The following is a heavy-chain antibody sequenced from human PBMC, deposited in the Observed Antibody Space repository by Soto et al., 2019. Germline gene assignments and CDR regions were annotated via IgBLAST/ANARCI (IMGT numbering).Heavy chain of an antibody. Sequence: ASVKVSCKASGYTFTSYAMHWVRQAPGQRLEWMGWINAGNGNTKYSQKFQGRVTITRDTSASTAYMELSSLRSEDTAVYYCARDRLSGYYDGDYWGQGTLVTVSS. CDR3: ARDRLSGYYDGDY. CDR1: GYTFTSYA. V-gene: IGHV1-3*01. D-gene: IGHD3-22*01. CDR2: INAGNGNT. J-gene: IGHJ4*02.